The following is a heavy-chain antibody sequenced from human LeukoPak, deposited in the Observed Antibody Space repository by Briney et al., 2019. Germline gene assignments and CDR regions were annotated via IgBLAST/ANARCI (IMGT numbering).Heavy chain of an antibody. CDR2: INSDGSST. J-gene: IGHJ4*02. Sequence: GGSLRLSCAASGLTFSSYWMHWVRQAPGKGLVWVSRINSDGSSTSYADSVKGRFTISRDNAKNTLYLQMNSLRAEDTAVYYCARGATYYYDSSGYYFYWGQGTLVTVSS. CDR1: GLTFSSYW. CDR3: ARGATYYYDSSGYYFY. V-gene: IGHV3-74*01. D-gene: IGHD3-22*01.